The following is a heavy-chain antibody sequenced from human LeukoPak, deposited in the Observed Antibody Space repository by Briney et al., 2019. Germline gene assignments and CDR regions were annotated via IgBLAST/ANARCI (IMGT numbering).Heavy chain of an antibody. CDR3: ARRGYCSSTSCSAVFDY. Sequence: GESLKISCKGSGYSFTSYWIGWVRQMPGKGLEWMGIIYPGDSDARYSPSFQGQVTISADKSISTAYPQWSSLKASDTAMYYCARRGYCSSTSCSAVFDYWGQGTLVTVSS. J-gene: IGHJ4*02. CDR2: IYPGDSDA. D-gene: IGHD2-2*01. CDR1: GYSFTSYW. V-gene: IGHV5-51*01.